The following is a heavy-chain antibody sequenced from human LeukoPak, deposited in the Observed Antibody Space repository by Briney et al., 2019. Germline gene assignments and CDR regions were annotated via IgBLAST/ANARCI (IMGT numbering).Heavy chain of an antibody. CDR2: IKSKSDGGTI. J-gene: IGHJ4*02. D-gene: IGHD2-15*01. Sequence: GVSLRLSCVGSGFTCSDAWMSWVRQAPGKGLEWVGRIKSKSDGGTIDYAAPVKGRFTISRDDSRNTLYLQMNSLKTEDTAVYYCTTRRQDGWWGQGTLVTVS. CDR3: TTRRQDGW. V-gene: IGHV3-15*01. CDR1: GFTCSDAW.